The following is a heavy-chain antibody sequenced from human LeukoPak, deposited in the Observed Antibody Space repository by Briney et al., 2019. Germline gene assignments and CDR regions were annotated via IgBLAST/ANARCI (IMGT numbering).Heavy chain of an antibody. D-gene: IGHD2-2*01. V-gene: IGHV5-51*01. CDR1: GYTFTNYW. Sequence: GESLKISCKGSGYTFTNYWIGWVRQMPGKGLEYVGIIYPRDSDTRYSPSFEGQVTISADKSISTAYLQWSSLKASDTAMYFCARKFCSSTTCYVAFDMWGQGTMVTVSS. J-gene: IGHJ3*02. CDR2: IYPRDSDT. CDR3: ARKFCSSTTCYVAFDM.